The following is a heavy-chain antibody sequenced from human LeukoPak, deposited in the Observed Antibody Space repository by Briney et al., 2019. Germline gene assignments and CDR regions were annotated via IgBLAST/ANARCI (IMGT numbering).Heavy chain of an antibody. D-gene: IGHD4-17*01. V-gene: IGHV4-59*01. CDR3: ARDKLYGDFGEFDP. CDR1: GGSISSYY. J-gene: IGHJ5*02. CDR2: IYYSGST. Sequence: SETLSLTCTVSGGSISSYYWSWIRQPPGKGLEWIGYIYYSGSTNYNPSLKSRVTISVDTSKNQFSLKLSSVTAADTAVYYCARDKLYGDFGEFDPWGQGTLVTVSS.